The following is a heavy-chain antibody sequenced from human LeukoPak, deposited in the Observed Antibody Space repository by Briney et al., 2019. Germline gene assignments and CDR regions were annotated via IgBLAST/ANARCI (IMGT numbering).Heavy chain of an antibody. J-gene: IGHJ4*02. CDR2: ISGSGGST. Sequence: GGSLRLSCAASGFTFSSYAMSRVRQAPGKGLEWVSAISGSGGSTYYADSVKGRFTISRDNSKNTLYLQMNSLRAEDTVVYYCAKMDTAMGTNYFDYWGQGTLVTVSS. V-gene: IGHV3-23*01. D-gene: IGHD5-18*01. CDR3: AKMDTAMGTNYFDY. CDR1: GFTFSSYA.